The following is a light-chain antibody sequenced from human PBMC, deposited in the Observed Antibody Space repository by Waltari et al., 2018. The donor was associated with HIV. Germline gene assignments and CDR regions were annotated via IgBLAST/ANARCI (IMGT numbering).Light chain of an antibody. J-gene: IGKJ4*01. CDR2: DAS. CDR3: QHYHDLPHN. Sequence: DILMTQSPPSLSASVGDRVIITCLTTEDINDHVNWFQVKSGKAPKLLFFDASKREPGVPSRFKGTGIMTRFDLTIDGLQTEDFATYYCQHYHDLPHNFGGGTTVDI. CDR1: EDINDH. V-gene: IGKV1-33*01.